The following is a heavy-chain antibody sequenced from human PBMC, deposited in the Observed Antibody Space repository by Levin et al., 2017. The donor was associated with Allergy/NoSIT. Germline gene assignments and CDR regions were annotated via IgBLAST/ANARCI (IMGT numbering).Heavy chain of an antibody. J-gene: IGHJ4*02. Sequence: GGSLRLSCAASGFTFDNYAMYWVRQAPGKGLEWVSGISWDSGSIAYADSVKGRFTISRDNAKNSLYLQMNSLKPEDTALYYCAKGVAGSGYPHFDYWGQGTLVTVSS. V-gene: IGHV3-9*01. CDR1: GFTFDNYA. CDR2: ISWDSGSI. D-gene: IGHD3-22*01. CDR3: AKGVAGSGYPHFDY.